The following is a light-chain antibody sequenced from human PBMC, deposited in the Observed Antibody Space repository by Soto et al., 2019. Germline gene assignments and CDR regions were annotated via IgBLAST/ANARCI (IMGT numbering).Light chain of an antibody. CDR2: GAS. J-gene: IGKJ1*01. Sequence: VLSNSAAAVSLSQGERATLSCRASPSVTNYLAWYQQKPGQAPRLLIYGASTRATGIPARFSGSGSGTEFTLTISSLQSEDFAVYYCQQYGSSPRTFGQGAMV. CDR1: PSVTNY. CDR3: QQYGSSPRT. V-gene: IGKV3-15*01.